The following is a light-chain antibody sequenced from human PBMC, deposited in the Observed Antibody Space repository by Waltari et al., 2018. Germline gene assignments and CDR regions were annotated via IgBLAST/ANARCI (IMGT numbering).Light chain of an antibody. CDR2: AAS. Sequence: EIVLTQSPGTLSLSPGERATLSCRASQSVGRSLAWYQQKPGQAPRLLIFAASSRATGIPDRFRGSGSGTDFSLSISRLEPEDLAVYYCQHYVRLPATFGQGTKVEIK. CDR1: QSVGRS. J-gene: IGKJ1*01. V-gene: IGKV3-20*01. CDR3: QHYVRLPAT.